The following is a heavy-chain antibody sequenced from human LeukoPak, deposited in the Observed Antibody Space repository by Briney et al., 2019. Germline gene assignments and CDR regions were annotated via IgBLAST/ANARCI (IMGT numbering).Heavy chain of an antibody. D-gene: IGHD4-17*01. V-gene: IGHV4-38-2*02. CDR3: ARTTTVTTGY. CDR2: IYHSGST. CDR1: GYSISSGYY. Sequence: SETLSLTCTVSGYSISSGYYWGWIRQPPGKGLEGIGSIYHSGSTYYNPSLKSRVTISVDTSKNQFSLKLSSVTAADTAVYYCARTTTVTTGYWGQGTLVTVSS. J-gene: IGHJ4*02.